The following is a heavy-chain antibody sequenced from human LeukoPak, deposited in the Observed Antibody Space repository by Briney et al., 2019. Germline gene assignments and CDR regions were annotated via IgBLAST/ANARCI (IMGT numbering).Heavy chain of an antibody. D-gene: IGHD1-26*01. Sequence: SETLSLTCTVSGGSISSYYWSWIRQPPGKGLEWIGYIYYSGSTNYNPSLKSRVTISVDTSKNQFSLKLSSVTAADTAVYYCARHRPVGATGVWFDPWGQGTLVTVSS. CDR3: ARHRPVGATGVWFDP. J-gene: IGHJ5*02. CDR1: GGSISSYY. CDR2: IYYSGST. V-gene: IGHV4-59*08.